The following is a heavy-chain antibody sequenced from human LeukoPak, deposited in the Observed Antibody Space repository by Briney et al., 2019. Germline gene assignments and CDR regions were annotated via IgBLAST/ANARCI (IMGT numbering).Heavy chain of an antibody. CDR2: ISSSSSTI. V-gene: IGHV3-48*01. D-gene: IGHD4-17*01. J-gene: IGHJ4*02. Sequence: GGSLRPSCAASGFTFSSYEMNWVRQAPGKGLEWVSYISSSSSTIYYADSVKGRFTISRDNAKNSLYLQMNSLRAEDTAVYYCARSDYGDYVPYYFDYWGQGTLVTVSS. CDR1: GFTFSSYE. CDR3: ARSDYGDYVPYYFDY.